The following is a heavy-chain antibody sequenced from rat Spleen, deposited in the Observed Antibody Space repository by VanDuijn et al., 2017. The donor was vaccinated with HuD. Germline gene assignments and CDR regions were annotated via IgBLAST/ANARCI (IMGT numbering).Heavy chain of an antibody. CDR1: GFTFSNYY. CDR3: ASLTGTDY. V-gene: IGHV5-25*01. CDR2: ISTGGGNT. J-gene: IGHJ2*01. Sequence: EVQLVESGGGLVQPGRSLKLSCAASGFTFSNYYMAWVRQAPTKGLEWVASISTGGGNTYYRDSVKGRFTISRDNAKSTLYLQMDSLRSEDTATYYCASLTGTDYWGQGVMVTVSS. D-gene: IGHD5-1*01.